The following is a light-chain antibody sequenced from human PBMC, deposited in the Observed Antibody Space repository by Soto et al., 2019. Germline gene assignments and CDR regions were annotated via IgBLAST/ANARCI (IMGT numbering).Light chain of an antibody. CDR3: SSYTSSSTLVV. CDR1: SSDVGGYNY. V-gene: IGLV2-14*01. J-gene: IGLJ1*01. CDR2: EVS. Sequence: QSALTQPASVSGSPGQSITISCTGTSSDVGGYNYVSWYQQHPGKAPKLMIYEVSNRPSGVSNRFSGSKSGNTASLTISGLQAEDDADYYCSSYTSSSTLVVFGTGTKLNVL.